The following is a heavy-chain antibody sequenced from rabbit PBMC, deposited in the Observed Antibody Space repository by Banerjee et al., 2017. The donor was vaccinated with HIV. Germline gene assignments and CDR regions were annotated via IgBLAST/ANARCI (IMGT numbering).Heavy chain of an antibody. J-gene: IGHJ4*01. V-gene: IGHV1S40*01. Sequence: QSLEESGGDLVKPEGSLTLTCTASGFDFSSNAMCWVRQAPGKGLEWIGCIYTGSGYTYYASWAKGRFTISKTSSTTVTLQMTSLTAADTATYFCARGYASSGGYSFDLWGPGTLVTVS. CDR1: GFDFSSNA. D-gene: IGHD1-1*01. CDR3: ARGYASSGGYSFDL. CDR2: IYTGSGYT.